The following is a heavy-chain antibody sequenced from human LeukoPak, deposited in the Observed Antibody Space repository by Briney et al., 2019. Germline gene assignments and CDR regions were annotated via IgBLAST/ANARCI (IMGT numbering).Heavy chain of an antibody. V-gene: IGHV4-34*01. D-gene: IGHD3-10*01. CDR2: INHSGST. CDR1: GGSFSGYY. J-gene: IGHJ4*02. CDR3: ARKFSYGSGTFNY. Sequence: SETLSLTCAVYGGSFSGYYWSWIRQPPGKGLEWIGEINHSGSTNSNPSLKSRVTISVDTSKNQFSLKLSSVTAADTALYYCARKFSYGSGTFNYWGQGTLVTVSS.